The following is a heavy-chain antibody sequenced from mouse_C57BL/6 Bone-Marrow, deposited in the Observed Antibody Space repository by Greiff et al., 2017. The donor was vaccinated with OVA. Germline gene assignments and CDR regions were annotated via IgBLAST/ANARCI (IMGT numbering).Heavy chain of an antibody. V-gene: IGHV1-63*01. CDR3: ARRGVISDFDV. J-gene: IGHJ1*03. D-gene: IGHD2-1*01. CDR2: IYPGGGYT. CDR1: GYTFTNYW. Sequence: VQLQQSGAELVRPGTSVKMSCKASGYTFTNYWIGWAKQRPGHGLEWIGDIYPGGGYTNYNEKFKGKATLTADKTSSTAYMQFSSLTSDDSAIYYCARRGVISDFDVWGTGTTVTVSS.